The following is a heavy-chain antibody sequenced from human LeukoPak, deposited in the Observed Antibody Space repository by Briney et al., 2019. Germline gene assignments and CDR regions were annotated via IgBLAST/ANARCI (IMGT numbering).Heavy chain of an antibody. Sequence: SETLSLTCAVYGGSFSGYYWSWIRQPPGKGLEWIGEINHSGSTNYNPSLKSRVTISVDTSKNQFSLNLSSVTAADTAVYYCARHGGSYVWGSYRKFDPWGQGTLVTVSS. J-gene: IGHJ5*02. CDR3: ARHGGSYVWGSYRKFDP. V-gene: IGHV4-34*01. D-gene: IGHD3-16*02. CDR2: INHSGST. CDR1: GGSFSGYY.